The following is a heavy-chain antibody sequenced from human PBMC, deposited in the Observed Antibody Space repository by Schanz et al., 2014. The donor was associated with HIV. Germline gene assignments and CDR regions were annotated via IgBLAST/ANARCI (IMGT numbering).Heavy chain of an antibody. Sequence: QVQLVESGGGLVKPGGSLRLSCAASGFTFSTYGMHWVRQAPGKGLEWVAVISYDGSNKYYADSVKGRFTISRDNSKSTLYLQLNSLRAEDTAVYYCAKDQGYDFWSGYYNYYGMDAWGQGTTVTVSS. CDR3: AKDQGYDFWSGYYNYYGMDA. V-gene: IGHV3-30*18. CDR1: GFTFSTYG. D-gene: IGHD3-3*01. CDR2: ISYDGSNK. J-gene: IGHJ6*02.